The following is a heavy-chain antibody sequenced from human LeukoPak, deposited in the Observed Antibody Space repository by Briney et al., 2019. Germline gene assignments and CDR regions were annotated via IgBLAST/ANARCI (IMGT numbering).Heavy chain of an antibody. CDR1: GFTFDDYA. V-gene: IGHV3-9*01. CDR2: INCNSGSI. D-gene: IGHD6-13*01. Sequence: SCAASGFTFDDYAMHWVRQVPGKGLEWVGGINCNSGSIGYADSVQGRFTISRDKAKNSVYLEMSSLRSEDTAVYYCGKERDSSRYSSFDYWGQGTLVTVSS. J-gene: IGHJ4*02. CDR3: GKERDSSRYSSFDY.